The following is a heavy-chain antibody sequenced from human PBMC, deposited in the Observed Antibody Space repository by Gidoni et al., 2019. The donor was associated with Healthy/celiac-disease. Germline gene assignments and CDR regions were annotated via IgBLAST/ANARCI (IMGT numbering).Heavy chain of an antibody. J-gene: IGHJ3*02. D-gene: IGHD3-22*01. Sequence: QLQLQESGPGLVKPSETLSLTCTVSGGAISSSSYYWGGIRQPPGKGLEWIGSIYYSGSTYYTPSLKSRVTISVDTSKNQFSLKLSSVTAADTAVYYCARRLPRFLYRPYDSSGYPHAFDIWGQGTMVTVSS. CDR1: GGAISSSSYY. V-gene: IGHV4-39*01. CDR2: IYYSGST. CDR3: ARRLPRFLYRPYDSSGYPHAFDI.